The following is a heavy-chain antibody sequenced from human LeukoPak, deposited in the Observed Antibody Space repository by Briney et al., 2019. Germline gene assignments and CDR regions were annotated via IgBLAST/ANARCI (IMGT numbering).Heavy chain of an antibody. CDR2: ISAYNGNT. J-gene: IGHJ5*02. V-gene: IGHV1-18*01. CDR3: ARDSSGWYDNWFDP. Sequence: ASVKVSCKASGYTFTSYGISWVRQAPGQGLEWMGWISAYNGNTNYAQKLQGRVTMTTDTSTSTAYMELRSLRSDDTAVYYCARDSSGWYDNWFDPWGQGTLVTVSS. CDR1: GYTFTSYG. D-gene: IGHD6-19*01.